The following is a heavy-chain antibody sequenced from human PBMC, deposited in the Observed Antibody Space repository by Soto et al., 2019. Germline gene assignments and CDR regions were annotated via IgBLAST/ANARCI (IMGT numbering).Heavy chain of an antibody. J-gene: IGHJ2*01. CDR1: GFTFSSYA. Sequence: EVQLLESGGGLVQPGGSLRLSCAASGFTFSSYAMSWVRQAPGKGLAWVSAISGSGGSTYYADSVRGRLTISRDNSKNTLYLQMNSLRAEDTAVYYCAKRTVGWYFDLWGRGTLVTVSS. CDR2: ISGSGGST. D-gene: IGHD4-17*01. V-gene: IGHV3-23*01. CDR3: AKRTVGWYFDL.